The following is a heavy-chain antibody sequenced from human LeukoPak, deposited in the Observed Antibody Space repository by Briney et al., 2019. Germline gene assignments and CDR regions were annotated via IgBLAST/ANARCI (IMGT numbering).Heavy chain of an antibody. CDR3: AREGYDFWSGYYLDY. CDR2: ISLEGSNK. D-gene: IGHD3-3*01. Sequence: PGGSLTLSRSASGLTFSSYAMRWVRPAAGEGRGWVAYISLEGSNKYHADSVKGRFTISRDNSKNTLYLQMSSLRAEDTAVYYCAREGYDFWSGYYLDYWGQGTLVTVPS. V-gene: IGHV3-30-3*01. CDR1: GLTFSSYA. J-gene: IGHJ4*02.